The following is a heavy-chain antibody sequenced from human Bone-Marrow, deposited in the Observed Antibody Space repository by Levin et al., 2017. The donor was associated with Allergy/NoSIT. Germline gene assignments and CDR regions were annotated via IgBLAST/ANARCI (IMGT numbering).Heavy chain of an antibody. CDR1: GFIFWTYG. J-gene: IGHJ4*02. CDR2: ISSNGKNN. D-gene: IGHD3/OR15-3a*01. CDR3: AKEGDYYDLGTGLLRPVYYFDY. Sequence: QSGGSLRLSCAASGFIFWTYGMHWVRQAPGKGLEWVALISSNGKNNYYADSVRGRFTISRDNAKNTLFLQMNSLRPEDTGIYYCAKEGDYYDLGTGLLRPVYYFDYWGQGTLVAVSS. V-gene: IGHV3-30*18.